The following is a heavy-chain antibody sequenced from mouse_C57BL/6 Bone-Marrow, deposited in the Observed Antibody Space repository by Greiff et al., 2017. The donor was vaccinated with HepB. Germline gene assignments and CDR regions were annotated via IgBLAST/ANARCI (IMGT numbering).Heavy chain of an antibody. CDR2: INPYNGDT. CDR3: ARNGYYSWFAY. V-gene: IGHV1-20*01. J-gene: IGHJ3*01. CDR1: GYSFTGYF. Sequence: EVQVVESGPELVKPGDSVKISCKASGYSFTGYFMNWVMQSHGKSLEWIGRINPYNGDTFYNQKFKGKATLTVDKSSSTAHMELRSLTSEDSAVYYCARNGYYSWFAYWGQGTLVTVSA. D-gene: IGHD2-3*01.